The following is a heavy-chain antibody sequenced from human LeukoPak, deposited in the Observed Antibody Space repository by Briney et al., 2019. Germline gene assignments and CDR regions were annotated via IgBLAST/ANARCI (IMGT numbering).Heavy chain of an antibody. CDR3: ARVYSGSGYYYDGWFDP. CDR2: IYYSGST. V-gene: IGHV4-59*01. CDR1: GGSISSYY. J-gene: IGHJ5*02. D-gene: IGHD3-22*01. Sequence: SETLSLTCTVSGGSISSYYWSWIRQPPGKGLEWIGYIYYSGSTNYNPSLKSRVTISVDTSKNQFSLKLSSVTAAGTAVYYCARVYSGSGYYYDGWFDPWGQGTLVTVSS.